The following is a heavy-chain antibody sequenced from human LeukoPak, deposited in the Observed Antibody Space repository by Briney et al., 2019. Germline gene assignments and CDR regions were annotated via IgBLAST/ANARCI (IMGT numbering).Heavy chain of an antibody. Sequence: GASVKVSCKASGYTFTSYYMHWVRQAPGQGLEWMGIINRSGGSTSYAQMFQGRVTMTRDTFTSTVYMELSSLRSEDTAVYYCARRQPWGRDGYHGGFDYWGQGTLVTVSS. D-gene: IGHD5-24*01. J-gene: IGHJ4*02. CDR1: GYTFTSYY. CDR2: INRSGGST. CDR3: ARRQPWGRDGYHGGFDY. V-gene: IGHV1-46*01.